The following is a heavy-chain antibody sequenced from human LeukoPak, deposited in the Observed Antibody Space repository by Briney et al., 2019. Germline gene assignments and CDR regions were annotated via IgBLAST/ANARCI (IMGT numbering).Heavy chain of an antibody. CDR1: GYTFTKYY. Sequence: ASVKVSSKTSGYTFTKYYMHWVRQAPGQGPEWMGITRPSSGRTSYPQKFQGRVTMTWDMSTSKFYMELSSLTSDDAAVYYCAREGPETYNFDFWGQGTLVTVTS. V-gene: IGHV1-46*01. CDR3: AREGPETYNFDF. CDR2: TRPSSGRT. J-gene: IGHJ4*02. D-gene: IGHD1-14*01.